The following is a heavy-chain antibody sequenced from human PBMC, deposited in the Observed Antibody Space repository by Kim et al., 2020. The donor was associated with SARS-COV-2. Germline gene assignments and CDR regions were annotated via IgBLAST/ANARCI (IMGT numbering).Heavy chain of an antibody. CDR3: AVGLPRLKFDT. J-gene: IGHJ5*02. Sequence: GGSLRLSCAASGFSFTDSYVSWLRQTPGKGLEWLSYISSSSHYIRYADYVKGRFIISRDDAKNSVSLQMNTMRGEDTAVYYCAVGLPRLKFDTWGQGTPV. V-gene: IGHV3-11*06. CDR2: ISSSSHYI. CDR1: GFSFTDSY.